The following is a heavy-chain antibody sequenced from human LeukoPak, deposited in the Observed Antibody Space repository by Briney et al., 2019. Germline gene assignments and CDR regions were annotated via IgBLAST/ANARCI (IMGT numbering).Heavy chain of an antibody. CDR2: ISYDGSNK. CDR3: AKGGTHSYGMDV. CDR1: GFTFSSYG. Sequence: PGGSLRLSCAASGFTFSSYGMHWVRQAPGKGLEWVAVISYDGSNKYYADTVKGRFTISRDDSKNTLYLQMHSLRAEDTAVYYCAKGGTHSYGMDVWGQGTTVTVSS. V-gene: IGHV3-30*18. D-gene: IGHD2-15*01. J-gene: IGHJ6*02.